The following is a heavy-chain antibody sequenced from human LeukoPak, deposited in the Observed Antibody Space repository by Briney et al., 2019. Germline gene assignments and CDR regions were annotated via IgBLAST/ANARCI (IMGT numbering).Heavy chain of an antibody. V-gene: IGHV3-30*18. D-gene: IGHD6-13*01. J-gene: IGHJ4*02. CDR1: GFTFSTYG. CDR3: AKRYTSGWYYFDY. Sequence: GGSLRLSCAASGFTFSTYGMHWVRQAPGKGLEWVAVISYDGSTKYYADSVKGRFTISRDNSKNTLYLQMNSLRAEDTAVYHCAKRYTSGWYYFDYWGQGTLVTVSS. CDR2: ISYDGSTK.